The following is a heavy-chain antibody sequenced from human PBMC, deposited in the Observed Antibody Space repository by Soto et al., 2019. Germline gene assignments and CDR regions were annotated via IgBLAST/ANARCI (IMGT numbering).Heavy chain of an antibody. CDR3: VRFWPPPYSDALPDYSYAFDY. D-gene: IGHD3-9*01. Sequence: KTSETLSLTCTVSGGSLSSYYRTWIRQPPGKGLEWIGYVYYSGNTNYNPSLKSRVTISVDTSKNQFSLKLGSVTATDTAVYYCVRFWPPPYSDALPDYSYAFDYCRQGPLVTVSS. J-gene: IGHJ4*02. V-gene: IGHV4-59*01. CDR1: GGSLSSYY. CDR2: VYYSGNT.